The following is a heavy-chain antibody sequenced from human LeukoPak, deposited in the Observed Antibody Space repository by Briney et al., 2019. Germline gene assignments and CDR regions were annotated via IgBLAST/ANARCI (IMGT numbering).Heavy chain of an antibody. Sequence: GGSLRLSCAASGFTFDDYGMSWVRQAPGKGLEWLAYIDSGSSTIYYADSVKGRFTISRDNAKNSLYLQMNSLRVEDTALYYCARDPPAGGFDYWGQGTLVTVSS. D-gene: IGHD2-2*01. CDR1: GFTFDDYG. CDR3: ARDPPAGGFDY. J-gene: IGHJ4*02. V-gene: IGHV3-48*01. CDR2: IDSGSSTI.